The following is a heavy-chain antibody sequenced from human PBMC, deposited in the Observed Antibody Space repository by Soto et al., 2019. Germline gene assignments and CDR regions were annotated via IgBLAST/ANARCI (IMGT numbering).Heavy chain of an antibody. D-gene: IGHD6-6*01. CDR1: GYTFTSYY. J-gene: IGHJ4*02. Sequence: ASVKVSCKASGYTFTSYYMHWVRQAPGQGLEWMGIINPSGGSTSYAQTFQGRVTMTRDTSTSTVYMELSSLRSEDTAVYYCARSEIEYSSSPLFDYWGQGTLVTVSS. V-gene: IGHV1-46*01. CDR2: INPSGGST. CDR3: ARSEIEYSSSPLFDY.